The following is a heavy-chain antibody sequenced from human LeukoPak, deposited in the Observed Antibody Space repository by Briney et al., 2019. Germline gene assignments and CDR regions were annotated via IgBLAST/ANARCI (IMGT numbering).Heavy chain of an antibody. J-gene: IGHJ2*01. Sequence: AGGSLRLSCAASGFTLSTYSMNWVRQAPGKGLEWLSYISSSSITIYYADSVKGRFTFSRDNAKNSLYLQMNSLRDEDTAVYYCVRVPRSMTTVTIDDWYFDLWGRGTLVTVSS. D-gene: IGHD4-17*01. CDR1: GFTLSTYS. CDR3: VRVPRSMTTVTIDDWYFDL. CDR2: ISSSSITI. V-gene: IGHV3-48*02.